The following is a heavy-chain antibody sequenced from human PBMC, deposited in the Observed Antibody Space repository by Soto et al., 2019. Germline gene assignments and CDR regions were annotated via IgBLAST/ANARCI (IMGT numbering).Heavy chain of an antibody. D-gene: IGHD3-10*01. V-gene: IGHV1-69*13. CDR3: GVCYGSGSYCNDYYYYGMDV. CDR1: GGTFSSYA. CDR2: IIPIFGTA. Sequence: SVKVSCKASGGTFSSYAISWVRQAPGQGLEWMGGIIPIFGTANYAQKFQGRVTITADESTSTAYMELSSLRSEDTAVYYCGVCYGSGSYCNDYYYYGMDVWGQGTTVT. J-gene: IGHJ6*02.